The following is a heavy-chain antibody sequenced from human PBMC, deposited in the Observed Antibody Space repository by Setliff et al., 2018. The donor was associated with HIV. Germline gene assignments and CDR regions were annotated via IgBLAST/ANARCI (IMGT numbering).Heavy chain of an antibody. V-gene: IGHV4-4*09. J-gene: IGHJ4*02. Sequence: PSETLSLTCTVSGSSISSFYWNWIRQTPGKGLEWLGYIYDSGATKYNPSLKSRVTIPLDTSKSQFSLRLTSVTAADTAVYFCARGTDYYATSGYFSYDYWGQGTLVTVSS. CDR2: IYDSGAT. CDR3: ARGTDYYATSGYFSYDY. D-gene: IGHD3-22*01. CDR1: GSSISSFY.